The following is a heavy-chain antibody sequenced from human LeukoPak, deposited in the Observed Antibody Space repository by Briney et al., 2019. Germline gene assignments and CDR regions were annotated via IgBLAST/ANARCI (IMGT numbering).Heavy chain of an antibody. Sequence: SQTLSLTCAISGDSFSGNSPAWNWIRQSPSRGLEWLGRTYYRSKWYNDYAVSVKSRITIDSDTSKNQFSLQLNSVTPEDTAVYYCAREESRGYYFDSWGQGILVSISS. CDR1: GDSFSGNSPA. D-gene: IGHD2/OR15-2a*01. CDR2: TYYRSKWYN. V-gene: IGHV6-1*01. J-gene: IGHJ4*02. CDR3: AREESRGYYFDS.